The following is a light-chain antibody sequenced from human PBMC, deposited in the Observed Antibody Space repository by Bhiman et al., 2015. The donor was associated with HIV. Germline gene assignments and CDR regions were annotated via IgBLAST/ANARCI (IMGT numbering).Light chain of an antibody. Sequence: QSALTQPASVSGSPGQSITISCTGTSSDVGGYNYVSWYQQHPGKAPKLMIYDVSNRPSGVSNRFSGSKSGNTASLTISGLQAEDEADYYCSSLTSSLTYVFGTGTNVTVL. CDR1: SSDVGGYNY. CDR2: DVS. V-gene: IGLV2-14*03. CDR3: SSLTSSLTYV. J-gene: IGLJ1*01.